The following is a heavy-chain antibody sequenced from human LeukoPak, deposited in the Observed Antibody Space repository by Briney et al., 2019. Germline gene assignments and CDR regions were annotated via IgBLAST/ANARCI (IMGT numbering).Heavy chain of an antibody. CDR2: IWYVGSNK. J-gene: IGHJ4*02. D-gene: IGHD2-8*02. V-gene: IGHV3-33*06. Sequence: PGRSLRLSCASCGFSFSNCGMQRVRQAPGKGLEWVAVIWYVGSNKYYADSVKGRFTISRDNSKNTLYVQMSRLRAEDTAVYYCAKSKKGWWGYYDYWGQGSLVTVSS. CDR1: GFSFSNCG. CDR3: AKSKKGWWGYYDY.